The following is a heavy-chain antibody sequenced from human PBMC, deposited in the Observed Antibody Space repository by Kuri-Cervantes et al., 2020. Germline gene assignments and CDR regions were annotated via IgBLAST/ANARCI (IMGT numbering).Heavy chain of an antibody. D-gene: IGHD6-19*01. J-gene: IGHJ6*02. Sequence: GGSLRLSCAASGFTFSSYAMHWVRQAPGKGLEWVAVISYDGDNTYFADSVKGRFTISRDNSMDTLFLRMNSLRVEDTAVYYCAGYSSGWRYYYYGMDVWGQGTTVTVSS. CDR3: AGYSSGWRYYYYGMDV. V-gene: IGHV3-30*14. CDR2: ISYDGDNT. CDR1: GFTFSSYA.